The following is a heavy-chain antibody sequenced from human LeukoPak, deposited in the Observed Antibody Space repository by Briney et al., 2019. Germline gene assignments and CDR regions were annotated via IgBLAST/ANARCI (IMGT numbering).Heavy chain of an antibody. Sequence: SETLSLTCTVSGGSIRSYYWSWIRQAPGKGLEWIGFIAYSGYTSYSPSLKSRVAISVDTSKSQFPLRLTSMTAADTATYYCARGRNDNGGMFFDSWAQGTLVTVSS. CDR3: ARGRNDNGGMFFDS. CDR2: IAYSGYT. D-gene: IGHD4-23*01. J-gene: IGHJ4*02. CDR1: GGSIRSYY. V-gene: IGHV4-59*01.